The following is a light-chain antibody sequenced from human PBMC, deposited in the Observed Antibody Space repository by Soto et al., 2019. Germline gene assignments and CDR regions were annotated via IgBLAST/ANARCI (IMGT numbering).Light chain of an antibody. CDR1: QSVSSN. CDR3: QQYHNWRLT. J-gene: IGKJ4*01. CDR2: GAS. V-gene: IGKV3-15*01. Sequence: EIVMTQSPATLSVSPGERATLSCRASQSVSSNLAWYQQKPGQAPRLLIYGASTRATGIPARFSGSGSGTAFTLTLRSLQSEDFAVYYCQQYHNWRLTFGGGTKVEIK.